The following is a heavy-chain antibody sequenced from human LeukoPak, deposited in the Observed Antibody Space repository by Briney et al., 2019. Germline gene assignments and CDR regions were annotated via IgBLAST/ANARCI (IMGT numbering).Heavy chain of an antibody. J-gene: IGHJ4*02. D-gene: IGHD6-19*01. CDR3: ARGLSSGWSSPSFDY. CDR1: SGSISNYY. V-gene: IGHV4-59*01. CDR2: IHYSGST. Sequence: SETLSLTCIVSSGSISNYYWSWIRQPPGKGLEWIGYIHYSGSTNYSPSLKSRVTMSVDTSKNQFSLKLSSVTAADTAVYYCARGLSSGWSSPSFDYWGQGTLVTVSS.